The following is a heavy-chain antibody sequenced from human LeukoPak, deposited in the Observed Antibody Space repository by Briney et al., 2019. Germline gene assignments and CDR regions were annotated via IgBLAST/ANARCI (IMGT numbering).Heavy chain of an antibody. D-gene: IGHD2-15*01. CDR2: ISAYNGNT. CDR3: ARDLGSVVAATGYNWFDP. CDR1: GYTFTSYG. J-gene: IGHJ5*02. V-gene: IGHV1-18*01. Sequence: ASVKVSCKASGYTFTSYGISWVRQAPGQGLEWMGWISAYNGNTNYAQKLQGRVTMTTDTSTSTAYMELRSLRSDDTAVCYCARDLGSVVAATGYNWFDPWGQGTLVTVSS.